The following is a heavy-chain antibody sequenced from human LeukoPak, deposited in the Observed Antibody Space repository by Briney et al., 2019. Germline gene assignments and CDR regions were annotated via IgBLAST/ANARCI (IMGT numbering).Heavy chain of an antibody. CDR1: GGSISSGGYY. J-gene: IGHJ3*02. CDR3: ARERRGVYCSGGSCYSRAFDI. Sequence: SETLSLTCTVSGGSISSGGYYWSWIRQHPGKGLEWIGYIYYSGSTYYNPSLKSRVTISVDTSKNQFSLKLSSVTAADTAVYYCARERRGVYCSGGSCYSRAFDIWGQGTMVTVSS. V-gene: IGHV4-31*03. D-gene: IGHD2-15*01. CDR2: IYYSGST.